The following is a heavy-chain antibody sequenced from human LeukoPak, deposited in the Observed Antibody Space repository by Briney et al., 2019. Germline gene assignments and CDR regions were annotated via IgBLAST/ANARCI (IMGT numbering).Heavy chain of an antibody. CDR2: TYYRSKWYN. J-gene: IGHJ4*02. CDR3: ARGVPATARSAGFDY. CDR1: GDSVSSNSAA. D-gene: IGHD3-10*01. Sequence: SQTLSLTCAISGDSVSSNSAAWNWIRQSRSRGLEWLVRTYYRSKWYNDYAVSVKSRITINPYTSKNQFSLQLNSVTPEDTAVYYCARGVPATARSAGFDYWGQGTLVTVSS. V-gene: IGHV6-1*01.